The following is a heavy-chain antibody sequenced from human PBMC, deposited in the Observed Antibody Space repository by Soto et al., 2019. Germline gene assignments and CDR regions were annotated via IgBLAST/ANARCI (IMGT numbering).Heavy chain of an antibody. CDR1: GYTFTGYY. Sequence: ASVKVSCKASGYTFTGYYMHWVRQAPGQGLEWMGWINPNSGGTNYAQKFQGWVTMTRDTSISTAYMELSRLRSDDTAVYYCARETYDILTGLYYYYGMDVWGQGTTVTVSS. V-gene: IGHV1-2*04. J-gene: IGHJ6*02. CDR3: ARETYDILTGLYYYYGMDV. D-gene: IGHD3-9*01. CDR2: INPNSGGT.